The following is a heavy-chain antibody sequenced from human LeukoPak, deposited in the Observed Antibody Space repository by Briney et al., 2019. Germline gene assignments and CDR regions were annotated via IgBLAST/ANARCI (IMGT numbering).Heavy chain of an antibody. J-gene: IGHJ4*02. Sequence: PGGSLRLSCAASGFTFSSYWMHWVRQPPGKGLEWVSGINSDGISTTYADSVKGRFTISKDNAKNTLYVQMNSLRVDDTAVYYCARFGLAVPGLISWGQGTLVTVSS. CDR2: INSDGIST. CDR1: GFTFSSYW. D-gene: IGHD6-19*01. CDR3: ARFGLAVPGLIS. V-gene: IGHV3-74*01.